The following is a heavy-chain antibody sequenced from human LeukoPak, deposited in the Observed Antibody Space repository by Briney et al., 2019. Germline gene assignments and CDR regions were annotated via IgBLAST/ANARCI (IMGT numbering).Heavy chain of an antibody. CDR3: ARDSEPGCSYGPACDY. V-gene: IGHV3-11*01. CDR2: ISHTAGTI. CDR1: EFTFSDYY. Sequence: GGSLRLSCAASEFTFSDYYMSWIRQAPGKGLECVAYISHTAGTIYYADSVKGRFTISRDNAKNSLYLQMNSLRAEDTAVYYCARDSEPGCSYGPACDYWGQGTLVTVSS. D-gene: IGHD5-18*01. J-gene: IGHJ4*02.